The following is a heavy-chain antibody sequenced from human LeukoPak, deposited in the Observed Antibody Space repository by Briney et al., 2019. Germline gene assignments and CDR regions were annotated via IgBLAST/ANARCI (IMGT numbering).Heavy chain of an antibody. J-gene: IGHJ4*02. CDR2: ISDTGGST. CDR1: GFTFSRYG. D-gene: IGHD3-10*01. Sequence: GGSLRLSCAASGFTFSRYGMTWVRQAPGKGLEWVSTISDTGGSTYYPDSVKDRFTISRDNSKSTLYLQMNGLRAEDTAVYYCAKDRDPYDYGSGSYYNGVFDYWGQGTLVTVSS. CDR3: AKDRDPYDYGSGSYYNGVFDY. V-gene: IGHV3-23*01.